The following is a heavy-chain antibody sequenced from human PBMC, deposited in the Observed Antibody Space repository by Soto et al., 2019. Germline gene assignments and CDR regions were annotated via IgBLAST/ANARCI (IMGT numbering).Heavy chain of an antibody. J-gene: IGHJ2*01. D-gene: IGHD6-19*01. CDR1: GGSITSGKYY. CDR3: ARGRGRAGAGHWYLNL. V-gene: IGHV4-30-4*01. CDR2: FYYGGTT. Sequence: QVQLQESGPGLVKPSLTLSLICSVSGGSITSGKYYWTWIRQPPGKGLEWIGYFYYGGTTYNNPSLQRRVNITAETSQNQFSRTLSSVPAAHTAVYYCARGRGRAGAGHWYLNLLARGTLFTVTS.